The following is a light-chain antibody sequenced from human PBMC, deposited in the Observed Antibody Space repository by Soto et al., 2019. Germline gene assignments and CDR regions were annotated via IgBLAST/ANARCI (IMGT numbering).Light chain of an antibody. CDR3: SSYTSSSTVA. J-gene: IGLJ2*01. CDR1: SSDVGGYNY. V-gene: IGLV2-14*03. Sequence: QSALTQPASVSGSPGQSITISCTGTSSDVGGYNYVSWYHQHPGKAPKLMIYDVSNRPSGVSNRFSGSKSGNTASLTISGLQAEDEADYYCSSYTSSSTVAFGGGTQLTVL. CDR2: DVS.